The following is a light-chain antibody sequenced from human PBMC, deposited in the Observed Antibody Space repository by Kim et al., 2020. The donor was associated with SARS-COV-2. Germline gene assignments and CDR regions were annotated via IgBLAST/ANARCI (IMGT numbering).Light chain of an antibody. CDR2: AAS. CDR3: QKDDSAQCT. Sequence: DIQMTQSPSSLSSSVGDRVTITCRASQDISSSLAWYQQRPGTVPNLLLYAASPSQAGAPSRCSGSGSATEFTLTISSLQPEDVVTYYSQKDDSAQCTFGPGTKVDIK. J-gene: IGKJ1*01. CDR1: QDISSS. V-gene: IGKV1-27*01.